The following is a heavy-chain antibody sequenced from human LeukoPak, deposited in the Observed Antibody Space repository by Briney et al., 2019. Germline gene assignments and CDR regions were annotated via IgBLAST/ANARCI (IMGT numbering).Heavy chain of an antibody. Sequence: SETLSLTCAVYGGSFSGYYWSWIRQPPGKGLEWIGEINHSGSTNYNPSLKSRVTISVDTSKNQFSLKLSSVTAADTAVYYCARLSPRGNWFDPWGQGTLVTVSS. CDR1: GGSFSGYY. J-gene: IGHJ5*02. V-gene: IGHV4-34*01. CDR2: INHSGST. D-gene: IGHD3-10*01. CDR3: ARLSPRGNWFDP.